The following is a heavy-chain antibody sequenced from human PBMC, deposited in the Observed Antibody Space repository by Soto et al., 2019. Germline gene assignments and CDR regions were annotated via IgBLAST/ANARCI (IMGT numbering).Heavy chain of an antibody. CDR3: AALSIVVVPARYMYF. CDR2: IVVGSGNT. D-gene: IGHD2-2*01. CDR1: GFTFTSSA. Sequence: GASVKVSCKASGFTFTSSAVQWVRQARGQRLEWIGWIVVGSGNTNYAQKFQERVTITRDMSTNTAYMELSSLRSEDTAVYYCAALSIVVVPARYMYFWGKGTTVPVSS. J-gene: IGHJ6*03. V-gene: IGHV1-58*01.